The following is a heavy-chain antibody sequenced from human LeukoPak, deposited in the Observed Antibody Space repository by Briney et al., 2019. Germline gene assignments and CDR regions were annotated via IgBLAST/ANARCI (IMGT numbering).Heavy chain of an antibody. V-gene: IGHV3-7*01. CDR1: GFTFNNYA. CDR3: ARDVEMYSSTWSDAFDI. D-gene: IGHD6-13*01. J-gene: IGHJ3*02. CDR2: IKQDGSDK. Sequence: GGSLRLSCATSGFTFNNYAMNWVRQAPGKGLEWVANIKQDGSDKYYMDSVRGRFTISRDNAKNSLYLQMNSLRVEDTAVYYCARDVEMYSSTWSDAFDIWGQGTMVTVSS.